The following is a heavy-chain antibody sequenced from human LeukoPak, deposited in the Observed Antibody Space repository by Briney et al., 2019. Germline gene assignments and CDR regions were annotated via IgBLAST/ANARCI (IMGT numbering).Heavy chain of an antibody. V-gene: IGHV4-61*02. CDR2: IYSSGST. J-gene: IGHJ4*02. CDR3: AREEDQAYYYGSGSYFEY. Sequence: PSETLSLTCTVSGGSISSGSYYWNWIRQPAGKGLEWIGRIYSSGSTNYNPSLKSRVTIPVDTSKNQFSLKLSSVTAADTAVYYCAREEDQAYYYGSGSYFEYWGQGTLVTVSS. D-gene: IGHD3-10*01. CDR1: GGSISSGSYY.